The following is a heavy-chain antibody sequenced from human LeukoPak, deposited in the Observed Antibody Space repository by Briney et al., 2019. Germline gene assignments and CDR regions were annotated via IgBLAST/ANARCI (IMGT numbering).Heavy chain of an antibody. D-gene: IGHD6-13*01. J-gene: IGHJ5*02. V-gene: IGHV5-51*01. Sequence: KVGESLKISCKGSGYSFTSYWIGWVRQMPGKGLEWMGIIYPGDSDTRYSPSFQGQVTISADKSISTAYLQWSSLKASDTAMYYCARHQGRAAGTTTPLNGFDPWGQGTLVTVSS. CDR2: IYPGDSDT. CDR1: GYSFTSYW. CDR3: ARHQGRAAGTTTPLNGFDP.